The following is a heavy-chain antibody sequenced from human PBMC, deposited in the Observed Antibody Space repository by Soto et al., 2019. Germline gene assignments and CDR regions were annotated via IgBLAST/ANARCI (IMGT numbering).Heavy chain of an antibody. CDR1: GFSFGDYA. D-gene: IGHD3-22*01. J-gene: IGHJ4*02. V-gene: IGHV3-49*03. CDR2: IRTKAFGGTT. CDR3: TRDRTYHQDSSGYGPVDY. Sequence: GGSLRLSCTTSGFSFGDYAMSWFRQAPGKGLEWVSFIRTKAFGGTTEHAASVKGRFTSSRDDSKSTAYLQMNSLKTEDTAVYYCTRDRTYHQDSSGYGPVDYWGQGTLVTVSS.